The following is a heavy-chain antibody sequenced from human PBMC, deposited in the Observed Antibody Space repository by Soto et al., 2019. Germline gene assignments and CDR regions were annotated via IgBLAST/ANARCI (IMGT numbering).Heavy chain of an antibody. D-gene: IGHD5-12*01. CDR2: IHAGNGYT. Sequence: QVQLVQSGAQVKKPGASVKVSCKASGYTFDNYALHWLRQAPGRRLEGMGWIHAGNGYTKYSQSFQGRVTITRDTSASTVHIDLSRLRSEDTAVSYCSRVQYSGYDFKLAFDIWGQGTMVTVSS. CDR1: GYTFDNYA. J-gene: IGHJ3*02. V-gene: IGHV1-3*01. CDR3: SRVQYSGYDFKLAFDI.